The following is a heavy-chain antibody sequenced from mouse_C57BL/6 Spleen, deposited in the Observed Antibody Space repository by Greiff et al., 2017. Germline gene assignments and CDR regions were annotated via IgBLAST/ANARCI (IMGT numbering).Heavy chain of an antibody. CDR1: GYTFTDYY. V-gene: IGHV1-26*01. Sequence: EVQLQQSGPELVKPGASVKISCKASGYTFTDYYMNWVKQSHGKSLEWIGDINPNNGGTSYNQKFKGKATLTVDKSSSTAYMELRSLTSEDSAVYYCARQLSFDYWGQGTTLTVSS. CDR3: ARQLSFDY. D-gene: IGHD3-1*01. CDR2: INPNNGGT. J-gene: IGHJ2*01.